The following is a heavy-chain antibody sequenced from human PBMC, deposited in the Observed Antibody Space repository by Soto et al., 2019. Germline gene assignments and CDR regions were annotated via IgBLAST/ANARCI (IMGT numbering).Heavy chain of an antibody. D-gene: IGHD2-15*01. CDR3: ASRSEVKYSGAFDI. V-gene: IGHV1-2*02. CDR2: INPNSGGT. CDR1: GYTFIGCY. J-gene: IGHJ3*02. Sequence: GASVKVSFKASGYTFIGCYLHWVRQAPGQGLEWMGWINPNSGGTNYAQKVQGRVTMTRDTSISTAYMELSRLRSDDTAVYYCASRSEVKYSGAFDIWGQGTMVTVSS.